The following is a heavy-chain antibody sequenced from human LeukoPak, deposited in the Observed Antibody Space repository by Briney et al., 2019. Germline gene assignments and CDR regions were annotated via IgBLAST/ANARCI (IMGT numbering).Heavy chain of an antibody. V-gene: IGHV1-46*01. J-gene: IGHJ3*02. Sequence: GASVKVSCKAFGYTFSSSYMHWVRQAPGQGLEWMGIINPSGGTTIYAQRFQGRVTMTRDTSTSTVYMELSSLRYEDTAVYYCARQRGGQYEDGFDIWGQRTMVTVSS. CDR2: INPSGGTT. CDR1: GYTFSSSY. D-gene: IGHD2-8*01. CDR3: ARQRGGQYEDGFDI.